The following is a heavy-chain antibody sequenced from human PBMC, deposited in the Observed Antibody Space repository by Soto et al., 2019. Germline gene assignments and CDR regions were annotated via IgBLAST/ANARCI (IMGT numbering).Heavy chain of an antibody. J-gene: IGHJ5*02. CDR3: ARVVYCSGGSCYWFDP. CDR2: IYYSGST. V-gene: IGHV4-31*03. D-gene: IGHD2-15*01. Sequence: SETLSLTCTVSGGSISRGGYYWSWIRQHPGKGLEWIGYIYYSGSTYYNPSLKSRVTISVDTSKNQFSLKLSSVTAADTAVYYCARVVYCSGGSCYWFDPWGQGTLVTVSS. CDR1: GGSISRGGYY.